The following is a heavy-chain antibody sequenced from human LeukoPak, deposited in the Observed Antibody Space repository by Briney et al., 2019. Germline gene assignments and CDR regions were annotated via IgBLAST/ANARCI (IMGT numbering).Heavy chain of an antibody. V-gene: IGHV3-74*01. J-gene: IGHJ4*02. D-gene: IGHD2-2*01. CDR2: INEDGTIT. CDR3: ARHYCSSTSCYGFGY. Sequence: PGGSLRLSCAVSGFTFRTYWMHWVRQVPGEGLVWVSRINEDGTITNYADSVRGRFSISRDNAKNTLYLQMNSLRAEDTALYYCARHYCSSTSCYGFGYWGQGTLVTVSS. CDR1: GFTFRTYW.